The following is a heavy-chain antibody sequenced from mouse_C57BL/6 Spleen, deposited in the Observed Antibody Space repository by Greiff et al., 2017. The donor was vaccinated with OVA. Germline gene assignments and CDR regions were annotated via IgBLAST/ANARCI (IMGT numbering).Heavy chain of an antibody. Sequence: DVQLQESGGGLVKPGGSLKLSCAASGFTFSDYGMHWVRQAPEKGLEWVAYISSGSSTIYYADTVKGRFTISRDNAKNTLFLQMTSLRSEDTAMYYCERGITTVVANYYAMDYWGKGTSVTVSS. D-gene: IGHD1-1*01. J-gene: IGHJ4*01. CDR1: GFTFSDYG. CDR2: ISSGSSTI. V-gene: IGHV5-17*01. CDR3: ERGITTVVANYYAMDY.